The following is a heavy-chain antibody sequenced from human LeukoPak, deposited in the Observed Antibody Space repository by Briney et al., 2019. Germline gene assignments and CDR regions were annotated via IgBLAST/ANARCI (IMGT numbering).Heavy chain of an antibody. V-gene: IGHV3-11*06. Sequence: GGSLRLSCATSGFTFSDYYMSWIRQAPGKGLEWVSYISSSSSYTNYADSVKGRFTISRDNSKNTLYLQMNSLTAEDTALYYCAKGGCSSTTCYLANPWGQGTLVTVSS. CDR3: AKGGCSSTTCYLANP. D-gene: IGHD2-2*01. CDR2: ISSSSSYT. CDR1: GFTFSDYY. J-gene: IGHJ5*02.